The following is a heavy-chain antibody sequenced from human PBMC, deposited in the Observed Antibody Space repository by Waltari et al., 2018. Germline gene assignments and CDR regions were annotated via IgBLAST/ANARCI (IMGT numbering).Heavy chain of an antibody. V-gene: IGHV4-61*02. CDR1: GGSISSGGYF. J-gene: IGHJ4*02. CDR2: IYTSGST. CDR3: ARDRYSSGWYPSAPFDY. Sequence: QVQLQESGPGLVKPSQTLSLTCPVSGGSISSGGYFWSLIRQPAGKGLEWIGRIYTSGSTNYNPSLKSRVTISVDTSKNQFSLKLSSVTAADTAVYYCARDRYSSGWYPSAPFDYWGQGTLVTVSS. D-gene: IGHD6-19*01.